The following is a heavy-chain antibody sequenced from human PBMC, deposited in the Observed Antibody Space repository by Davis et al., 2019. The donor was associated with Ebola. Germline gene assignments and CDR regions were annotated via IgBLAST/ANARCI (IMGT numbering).Heavy chain of an antibody. CDR1: GFTFSSYW. CDR2: IKQDGSEK. V-gene: IGHV3-7*03. Sequence: GESLKISCAASGFTFSSYWMSWVRQAPGKGLEWVANIKQDGSEKYYVDSVKGRFPISRDNAKNSLYLQMNRLRAEDTAVYYCAREHVWGSYRFNWFDPWGQGTLVTVSS. D-gene: IGHD3-16*02. CDR3: AREHVWGSYRFNWFDP. J-gene: IGHJ5*02.